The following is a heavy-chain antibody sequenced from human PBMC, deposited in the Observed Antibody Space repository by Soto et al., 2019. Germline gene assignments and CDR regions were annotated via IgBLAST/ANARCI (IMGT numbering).Heavy chain of an antibody. Sequence: GGSLRLSCAASGFTFSSYWMSWVRQAPGKGLEWVANIKQDGSEKYYVDSVKGRFTISRDNAKNSLYLQMNSLRAEDTAVYYCARDSCSSTSCYAQSYYYYGMDVWGQGTTVTVSS. CDR3: ARDSCSSTSCYAQSYYYYGMDV. D-gene: IGHD2-2*01. J-gene: IGHJ6*02. CDR2: IKQDGSEK. V-gene: IGHV3-7*01. CDR1: GFTFSSYW.